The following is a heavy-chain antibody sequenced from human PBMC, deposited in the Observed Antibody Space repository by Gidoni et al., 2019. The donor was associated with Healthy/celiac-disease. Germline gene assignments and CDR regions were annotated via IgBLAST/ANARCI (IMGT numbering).Heavy chain of an antibody. CDR2: IRYDGSNK. D-gene: IGHD6-6*01. CDR3: AKARQLVNYYGMDV. J-gene: IGHJ6*02. CDR1: GFPFSRYG. V-gene: IGHV3-30*02. Sequence: QVQLVESGGGVVQPGGSLRLSCAASGFPFSRYGMHWVRQAPGKGLEWVAFIRYDGSNKYYADSVKGRFTISRDNSKNTLYLQMNSLRAEDTAVYYCAKARQLVNYYGMDVWGQGTTVTVSS.